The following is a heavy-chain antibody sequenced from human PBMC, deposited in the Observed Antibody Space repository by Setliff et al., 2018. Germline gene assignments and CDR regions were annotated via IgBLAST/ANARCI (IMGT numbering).Heavy chain of an antibody. V-gene: IGHV1-8*02. CDR1: GYTFTSYA. CDR3: ARDRSGGRDY. J-gene: IGHJ4*02. CDR2: MNPNSGNT. D-gene: IGHD6-25*01. Sequence: GASVKVSCKASGYTFTSYAMNWVRQAPGQGLEWMGWMNPNSGNTGYAQKFQGRVTMTRNTSISTAYMELSSLRSEDTAVYYCARDRSGGRDYWGQGTLVTVSS.